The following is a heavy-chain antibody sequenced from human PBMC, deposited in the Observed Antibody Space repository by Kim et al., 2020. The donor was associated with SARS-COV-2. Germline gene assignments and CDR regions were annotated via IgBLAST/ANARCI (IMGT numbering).Heavy chain of an antibody. V-gene: IGHV3-11*04. Sequence: VKGRFTLSRDNAKNSLYVQMNSLRAEDTGLYYCARGDCRGGTCYSISFDHWGQGTLVTVSS. J-gene: IGHJ4*02. D-gene: IGHD2-15*01. CDR3: ARGDCRGGTCYSISFDH.